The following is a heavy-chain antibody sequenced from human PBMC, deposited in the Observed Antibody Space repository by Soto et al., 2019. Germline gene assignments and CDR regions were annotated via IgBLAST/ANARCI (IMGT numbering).Heavy chain of an antibody. CDR1: GFTFSSYA. CDR2: ISGSGGST. V-gene: IGHV3-23*01. J-gene: IGHJ4*02. CDR3: AKARAQYYDFWSGYPVDY. Sequence: GGSLRLSCAASGFTFSSYAMSWVRQAPGKGLEWVSAISGSGGSTYYADSVKGRFTISRDNSKNTLYLQMNSLRAEDTAVYYCAKARAQYYDFWSGYPVDYWAQGTLVTVSS. D-gene: IGHD3-3*01.